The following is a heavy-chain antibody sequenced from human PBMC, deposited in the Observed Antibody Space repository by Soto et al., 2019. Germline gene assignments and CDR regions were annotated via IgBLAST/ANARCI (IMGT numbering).Heavy chain of an antibody. J-gene: IGHJ6*02. Sequence: GGSLRLSFAASGCSFSNAWMNWVRQAPGKGLEWVGRIKSKTDGGITDYAAPVKGRFTISRDDSKNTLYLQMNSLKTEDTAVYYCTTLSITIFGVVLMDVWGQGTTVTVSS. D-gene: IGHD3-3*01. CDR3: TTLSITIFGVVLMDV. CDR2: IKSKTDGGIT. CDR1: GCSFSNAW. V-gene: IGHV3-15*07.